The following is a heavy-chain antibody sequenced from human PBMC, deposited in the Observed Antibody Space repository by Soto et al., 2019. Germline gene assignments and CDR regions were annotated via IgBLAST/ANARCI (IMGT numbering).Heavy chain of an antibody. Sequence: QVQLVESGGGVVQPGTSLRLSCAASGFTFSRSAIHWVRQAPGKGLEWVAVISYDATKKYYADSVKGRFTISRDNSKNTLYLQMNSLRTEDTAVYYCARDRSSSFWGLLPKLDAIDIWGQGTMVTVSS. CDR1: GFTFSRSA. D-gene: IGHD3-22*01. J-gene: IGHJ3*02. CDR2: ISYDATKK. CDR3: ARDRSSSFWGLLPKLDAIDI. V-gene: IGHV3-30-3*01.